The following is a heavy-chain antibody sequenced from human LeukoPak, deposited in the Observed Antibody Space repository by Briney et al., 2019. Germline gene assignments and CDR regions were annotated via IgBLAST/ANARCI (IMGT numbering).Heavy chain of an antibody. J-gene: IGHJ6*02. CDR2: IYYSGST. CDR1: GGSISSAGYY. D-gene: IGHD6-13*01. Sequence: PSETLSLTCTVSGGSISSAGYYWSWIRQHPGKGLEWIGYIYYSGSTYYNPSLKSRVIISVDTSKNQFSLKLSSVTAADTAVYYCGGAQQGAAGGRYYYHGVDVWGQGTTVTVSS. V-gene: IGHV4-31*03. CDR3: GGAQQGAAGGRYYYHGVDV.